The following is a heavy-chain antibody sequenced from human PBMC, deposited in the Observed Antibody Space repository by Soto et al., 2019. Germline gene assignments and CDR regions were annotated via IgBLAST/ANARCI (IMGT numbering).Heavy chain of an antibody. J-gene: IGHJ3*02. CDR2: INPSGGST. CDR1: GYTFTSYY. D-gene: IGHD6-19*01. V-gene: IGHV1-46*01. CDR3: ARDKAVAGTGVDVDAFDI. Sequence: ASVKVFCKASGYTFTSYYMHWVRQAPGQGLEWMGIINPSGGSTSYAQKFQGRVTMTRDTSTSTVYMELSSLRSEDTAVYYCARDKAVAGTGVDVDAFDIWGQGTMVTVSS.